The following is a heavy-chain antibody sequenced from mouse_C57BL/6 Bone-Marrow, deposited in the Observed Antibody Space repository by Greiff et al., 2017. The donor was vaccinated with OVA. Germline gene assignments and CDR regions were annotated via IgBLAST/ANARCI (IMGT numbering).Heavy chain of an antibody. CDR3: AREDSSGYLYYYAMDY. D-gene: IGHD3-2*02. Sequence: VQLQQPGAELVKPGASVKLSCKASGYTFTSYWMQWVKQRPGQGLEWIGEIDPSDSYTNYNQKFKGKATLTVYTSSSTAYMQLSSLTSEDSAVYYCAREDSSGYLYYYAMDYWGQGTSVTVSS. J-gene: IGHJ4*01. V-gene: IGHV1-50*01. CDR2: IDPSDSYT. CDR1: GYTFTSYW.